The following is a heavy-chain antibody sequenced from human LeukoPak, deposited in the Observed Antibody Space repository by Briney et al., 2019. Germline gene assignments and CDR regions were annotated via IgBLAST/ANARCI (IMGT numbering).Heavy chain of an antibody. CDR2: LYYSGST. CDR3: ARDLTPNTHYFDY. J-gene: IGHJ4*02. Sequence: SSETLSLTCTVSGGSIITNNYYWGWIRQPPGKGLEWIGSLYYSGSTHYNPSLKSRVAISVDTSKNQFSLKLSSVTAADTAVYYCARDLTPNTHYFDYWGQGTLVTVSS. V-gene: IGHV4-39*07. CDR1: GGSIITNNYY.